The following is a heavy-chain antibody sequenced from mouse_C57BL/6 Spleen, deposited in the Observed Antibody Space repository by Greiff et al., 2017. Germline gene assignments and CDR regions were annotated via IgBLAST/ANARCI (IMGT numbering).Heavy chain of an antibody. CDR3: ATIYYGYDGRPMDY. CDR2: INPYNGGT. J-gene: IGHJ4*01. D-gene: IGHD2-2*01. Sequence: EVQLQQSGPVLVKPGASVKMSCKASGYTFTDYYMNWVKQSHGKSLEWIGVINPYNGGTSYNQKFKGKATLTVDKSSSTAYMGLNSLTSEDSAVYYCATIYYGYDGRPMDYWGQGTSVTVSS. V-gene: IGHV1-19*01. CDR1: GYTFTDYY.